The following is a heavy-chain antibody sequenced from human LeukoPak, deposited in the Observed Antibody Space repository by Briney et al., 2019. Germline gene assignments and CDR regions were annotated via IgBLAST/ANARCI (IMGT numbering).Heavy chain of an antibody. J-gene: IGHJ5*02. V-gene: IGHV4-34*01. CDR1: GGSFSGYY. Sequence: PSETLSLTCAVYGGSFSGYYWSWIRQPPGKGLEWIGEINHSGSTNYNPSLKSRVTISVDTSKNQFSLKLSSVTAADTAVYYCARGINYDFWSGYRKNWFDPWGQGTLVTVSS. CDR3: ARGINYDFWSGYRKNWFDP. CDR2: INHSGST. D-gene: IGHD3-3*01.